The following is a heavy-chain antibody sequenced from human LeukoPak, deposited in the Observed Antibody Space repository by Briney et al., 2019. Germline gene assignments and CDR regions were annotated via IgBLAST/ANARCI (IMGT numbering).Heavy chain of an antibody. D-gene: IGHD2-15*01. CDR3: ARDRSYNWFDP. CDR2: VYSSGST. J-gene: IGHJ5*02. V-gene: IGHV4-4*07. CDR1: GGSISSYY. Sequence: IPSETLSLTCTVSGGSISSYYWSWIRQPAGKGLECIGRVYSSGSTNYNPSLKSRVTISVDTSKNQFSLKLSSVTAADTAVYYCARDRSYNWFDPWGQGTLVTVSS.